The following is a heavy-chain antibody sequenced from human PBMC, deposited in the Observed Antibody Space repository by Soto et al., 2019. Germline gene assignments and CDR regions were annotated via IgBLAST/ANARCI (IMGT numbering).Heavy chain of an antibody. Sequence: NPSETLSLTCTVSGGSISSGGYYWSWIRQPPGKGLEWIGYIYYSGSTNYNPSLKSRVTISVDTSKNQFSLKLSSVTAADTAVYYCARINRIAAAGTEYYYYGMDVWGQGTTVTVSS. J-gene: IGHJ6*02. CDR3: ARINRIAAAGTEYYYYGMDV. V-gene: IGHV4-61*08. D-gene: IGHD6-13*01. CDR2: IYYSGST. CDR1: GGSISSGGYY.